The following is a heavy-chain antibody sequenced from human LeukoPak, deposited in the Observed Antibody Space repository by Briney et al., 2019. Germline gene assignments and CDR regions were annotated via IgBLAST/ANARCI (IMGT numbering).Heavy chain of an antibody. D-gene: IGHD4-4*01. J-gene: IGHJ5*02. CDR2: INHSGST. CDR1: GGSFRCYY. V-gene: IGHV4-34*01. Sequence: SEALSLTFAVYGGSFRCYYWSWGRPPPGKGLEGIGEINHSGSTNYNPSLKSRVTISVDTSKNQFSLKLSSVTAADTAVYYCANDYSNHESGFDPWGQGTLVTVSS. CDR3: ANDYSNHESGFDP.